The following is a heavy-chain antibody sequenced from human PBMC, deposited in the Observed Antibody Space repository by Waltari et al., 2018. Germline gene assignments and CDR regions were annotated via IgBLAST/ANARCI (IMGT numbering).Heavy chain of an antibody. J-gene: IGHJ4*02. CDR1: GASISSTYW. Sequence: QVQLQESGPGLANPSGTLSLTCAVPGASISSTYWWGWVRQSPGKGLEWIGQIHHSGKTYSTPSLQSRVSISIDKSKNQFSLSLYFVTDADSAVYYCAADRGNGLYFDYWGQGTQFTVSS. D-gene: IGHD2-15*01. V-gene: IGHV4-4*02. CDR3: AADRGNGLYFDY. CDR2: IHHSGKT.